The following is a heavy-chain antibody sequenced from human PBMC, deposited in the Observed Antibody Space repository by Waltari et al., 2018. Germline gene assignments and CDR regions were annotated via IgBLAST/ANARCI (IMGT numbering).Heavy chain of an antibody. D-gene: IGHD6-13*01. CDR1: GFTLGNYG. V-gene: IGHV3-33*05. CDR2: MQYDRSIK. J-gene: IGHJ6*02. CDR3: AREYSRICFHAVDG. Sequence: QVHVVESGGGVVQPGGSLRLSCAASGFTLGNYGMHWVRQAPGKGLEWGASMQYDRSIKYYADAVKGRVTISRENAKNTLYLERKSLRAEDTAVYYCAREYSRICFHAVDGWGQGTAVTVSS.